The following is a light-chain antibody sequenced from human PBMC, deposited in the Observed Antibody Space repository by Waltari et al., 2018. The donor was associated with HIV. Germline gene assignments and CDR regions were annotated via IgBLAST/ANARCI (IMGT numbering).Light chain of an antibody. CDR2: EVI. CDR3: CSYASTNIAV. CDR1: SSDVGGYDL. J-gene: IGLJ2*01. Sequence: QSALTQPASVSGSPGQSITLSCTGTSSDVGGYDLVPWYQHHPGKAPKLIIDEVIKRPAGVSNRFSGSKSGNTASLTISGLQAEDEADYHCCSYASTNIAVFGGGTKVSVL. V-gene: IGLV2-23*02.